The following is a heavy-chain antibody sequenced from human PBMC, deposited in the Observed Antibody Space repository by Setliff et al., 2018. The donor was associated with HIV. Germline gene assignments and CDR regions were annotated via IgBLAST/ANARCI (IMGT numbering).Heavy chain of an antibody. CDR3: ARSPGRGLAASIAPFFDY. J-gene: IGHJ4*02. V-gene: IGHV4-4*02. CDR1: GGSISSSNW. CDR2: IYHSGST. Sequence: SSETLSLTCAVSGGSISSSNWWSWVRQPPGKGLEWVGEIYHSGSTNYNPSLRSRVTISVDKSKNQFSLKLSSVTAADTAVYYCARSPGRGLAASIAPFFDYWGQGTLVTVSS. D-gene: IGHD6-6*01.